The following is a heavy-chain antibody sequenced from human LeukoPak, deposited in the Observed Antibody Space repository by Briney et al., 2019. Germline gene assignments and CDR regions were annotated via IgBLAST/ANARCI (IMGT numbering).Heavy chain of an antibody. CDR3: AKDGAYDILTGYHHTSDAFDI. J-gene: IGHJ3*02. D-gene: IGHD3-9*01. CDR2: ISYDGSNK. Sequence: GGSLRLSCAASGFTFSSYGMHWVRQAPGKGLEWVAVISYDGSNKYYADSVKGRFTISRDNSKNTLYLQMNSLRAEDTAVYYCAKDGAYDILTGYHHTSDAFDIWGQGTMVTVSS. V-gene: IGHV3-30*18. CDR1: GFTFSSYG.